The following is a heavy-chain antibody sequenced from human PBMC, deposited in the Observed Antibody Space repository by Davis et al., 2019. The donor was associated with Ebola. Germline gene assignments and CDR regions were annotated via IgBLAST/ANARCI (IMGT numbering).Heavy chain of an antibody. Sequence: PSETLSLTCVISGDSVSGSSGAWNWIRQSPSRGLEWLGRTYFSSKWFEDYAVSVKSRIIINPDTSKNQFSLHLNSVTPEDTALYYCARAGYYDLLTGYFDWGQGTLVTVSS. J-gene: IGHJ4*02. CDR1: GDSVSGSSGA. CDR3: ARAGYYDLLTGYFD. CDR2: TYFSSKWFE. V-gene: IGHV6-1*01. D-gene: IGHD3-9*01.